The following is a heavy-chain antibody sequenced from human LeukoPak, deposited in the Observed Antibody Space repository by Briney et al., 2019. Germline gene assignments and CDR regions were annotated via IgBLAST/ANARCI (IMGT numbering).Heavy chain of an antibody. Sequence: GGSLRLSCAASGFTFSSYSMNWVRQAPGKGLEWVSSISSSSSYIYYADSVKGRFTISGDNAKNSLYLQMNSLRAEDTAVYYCARSGSGWDNYFDYWGQGTLVTVSS. CDR1: GFTFSSYS. CDR3: ARSGSGWDNYFDY. D-gene: IGHD6-19*01. V-gene: IGHV3-21*01. CDR2: ISSSSSYI. J-gene: IGHJ4*02.